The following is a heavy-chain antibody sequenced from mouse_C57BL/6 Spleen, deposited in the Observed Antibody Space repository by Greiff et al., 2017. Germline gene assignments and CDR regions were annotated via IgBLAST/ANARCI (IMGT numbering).Heavy chain of an antibody. CDR2: IDPENGDT. Sequence: EVQLQQSGAELVRPGASVKLSCTASGFNIKDDYMHWVKQRPEQGLEWIGWIDPENGDTAYASKFQGKATIAADTSSNTAYLQLSSLTTENTAVYYCTPRYYYGGLWYFDVWGTGTTVTVSS. CDR1: GFNIKDDY. V-gene: IGHV14-4*01. J-gene: IGHJ1*03. D-gene: IGHD1-1*01. CDR3: TPRYYYGGLWYFDV.